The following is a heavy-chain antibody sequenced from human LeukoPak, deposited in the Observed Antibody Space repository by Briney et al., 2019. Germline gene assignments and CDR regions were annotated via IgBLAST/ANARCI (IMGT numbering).Heavy chain of an antibody. Sequence: SETLSLTCTVSGGSISSYYWSWIRQPPGKGLEWIGYSYNSGSPNYNPSLKSRVTISVDTSKNQFSLKVSSVTAADTAVYYCARHGRSYSFDYWGQGTLVTVSS. CDR1: GGSISSYY. CDR3: ARHGRSYSFDY. J-gene: IGHJ4*02. V-gene: IGHV4-59*08. D-gene: IGHD1-26*01. CDR2: SYNSGSP.